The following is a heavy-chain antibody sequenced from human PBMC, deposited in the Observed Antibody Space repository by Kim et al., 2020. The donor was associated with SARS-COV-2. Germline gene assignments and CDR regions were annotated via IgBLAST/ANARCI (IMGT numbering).Heavy chain of an antibody. Sequence: AQKFQERVTITRDMSTSTAYMELSSLRSEDTAVYYCAAGVTDSGYDYFDYWGQGTLVTVSS. V-gene: IGHV1-58*01. D-gene: IGHD5-12*01. CDR3: AAGVTDSGYDYFDY. J-gene: IGHJ4*02.